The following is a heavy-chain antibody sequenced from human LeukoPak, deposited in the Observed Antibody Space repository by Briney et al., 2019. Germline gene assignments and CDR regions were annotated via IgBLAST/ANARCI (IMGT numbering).Heavy chain of an antibody. CDR1: GFTFSSYA. Sequence: GGSLRLSCAASGFTFSSYAMSWVRQAPGKGLEWVSAISGSGGSTYYADSVKGRFTISRDNSKNTLHLQMNSLRAEDTAVYYCAKGTGSSGWYLYYFDYWGQGTLVTVSS. CDR3: AKGTGSSGWYLYYFDY. V-gene: IGHV3-23*01. J-gene: IGHJ4*02. D-gene: IGHD6-19*01. CDR2: ISGSGGST.